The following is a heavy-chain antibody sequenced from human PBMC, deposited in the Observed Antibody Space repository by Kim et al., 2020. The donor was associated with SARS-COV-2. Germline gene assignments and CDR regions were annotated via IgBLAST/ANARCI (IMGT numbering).Heavy chain of an antibody. CDR1: GFTFSSYA. V-gene: IGHV3-23*01. CDR2: ISGSGGST. J-gene: IGHJ4*02. D-gene: IGHD6-13*01. Sequence: GSLRLSCAASGFTFSSYAMSWVRQAPGKGLEWVSVISGSGGSTYYADSVKGRFTISRDNSKNTLYLQMNSLRAEDTAVYYCAKAPGYSSSWYIDYWAQGTLVNVSS. CDR3: AKAPGYSSSWYIDY.